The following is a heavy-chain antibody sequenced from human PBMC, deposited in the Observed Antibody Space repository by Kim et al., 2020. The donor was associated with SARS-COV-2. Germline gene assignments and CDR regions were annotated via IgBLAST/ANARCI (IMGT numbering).Heavy chain of an antibody. CDR2: ISSNGGRT. J-gene: IGHJ6*02. CDR3: VKDLGNYGMDV. V-gene: IGHV3-64D*06. CDR1: GFTFSTYA. Sequence: GGSLRLSCSGSGFTFSTYAMHWVRQAPGKALEYVSLISSNGGRTYYADSVKGRFTISRDNSKNTLYLQMSSLRGDDTAVYYCVKDLGNYGMDVLGQGTTV.